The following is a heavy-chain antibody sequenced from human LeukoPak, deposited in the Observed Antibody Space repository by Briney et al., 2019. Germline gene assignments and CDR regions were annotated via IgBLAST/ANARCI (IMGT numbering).Heavy chain of an antibody. V-gene: IGHV3-30*02. D-gene: IGHD5-12*01. CDR2: IMYDGINK. CDR3: AKDRVGGIVATLFDY. J-gene: IGHJ4*02. Sequence: GGSLRLSCAASGFTFTNYGMHWVRQAPGKGLEWVAFIMYDGINKYYVDSVKGRFTISRDNSKNTLYLQMNSLRAEDTAVYYCAKDRVGGIVATLFDYWGQGTLVTVSS. CDR1: GFTFTNYG.